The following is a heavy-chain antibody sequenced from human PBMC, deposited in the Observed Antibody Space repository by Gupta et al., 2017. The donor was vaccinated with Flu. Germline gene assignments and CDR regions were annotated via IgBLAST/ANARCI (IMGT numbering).Heavy chain of an antibody. CDR2: IGNGGDT. CDR3: VRGRGDRFDY. Sequence: EVQLVESGGGLVQPGGSLRLSCAASGFTFSNYDMHWVRQATGEGLVWVSGIGNGGDTHYPDSVKGRFTISRENAKNALYLKMDSLRAGDTAVYYWVRGRGDRFDYWGQGTLVNVSS. D-gene: IGHD3-10*01. J-gene: IGHJ4*02. V-gene: IGHV3-13*01. CDR1: GFTFSNYD.